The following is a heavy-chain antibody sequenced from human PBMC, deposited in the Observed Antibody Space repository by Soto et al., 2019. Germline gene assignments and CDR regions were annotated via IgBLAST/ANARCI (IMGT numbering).Heavy chain of an antibody. CDR1: GGSFSGYY. J-gene: IGHJ5*02. V-gene: IGHV4-34*01. CDR2: INHSGST. Sequence: PSETLSLTCAVYGGSFSGYYWSWIRQHPGKGLEWIGEINHSGSTNYNPSLKSRVTISVDTSTNQFSLKLSSVTAADTAVYYCARASPRITILGVVIWVDWFDPWGQGTLVTVSS. CDR3: ARASPRITILGVVIWVDWFDP. D-gene: IGHD3-3*01.